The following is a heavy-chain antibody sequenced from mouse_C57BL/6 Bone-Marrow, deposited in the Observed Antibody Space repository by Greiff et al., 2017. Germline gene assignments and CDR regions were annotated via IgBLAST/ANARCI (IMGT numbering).Heavy chain of an antibody. CDR3: ARTGSYAMDY. V-gene: IGHV1-18*01. J-gene: IGHJ4*01. CDR1: GYTFTDYN. CDR2: INPNNGGT. Sequence: EVQLQQSGPELVKPGASVTIPCKASGYTFTDYNMDWVKQSHGKSLEWIGDINPNNGGTIYNQKFKGKATLTVDKSSSTAYMELRSLTSEDTAVYYCARTGSYAMDYWGQGTSVTVSS.